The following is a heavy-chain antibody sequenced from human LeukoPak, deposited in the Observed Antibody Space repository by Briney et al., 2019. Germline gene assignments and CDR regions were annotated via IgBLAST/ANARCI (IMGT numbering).Heavy chain of an antibody. J-gene: IGHJ4*02. Sequence: GESLRLSCAASGFTVSRSYMSWVRQAPGKGLEWVSITYSSGSTYYADSVKGRFTISRDNSKNTLYLQMNSLTAEDTAVYYCARRLPAVGSKDYFDCWGQGTLVSVSS. V-gene: IGHV3-53*01. CDR2: TYSSGST. D-gene: IGHD6-13*01. CDR3: ARRLPAVGSKDYFDC. CDR1: GFTVSRSY.